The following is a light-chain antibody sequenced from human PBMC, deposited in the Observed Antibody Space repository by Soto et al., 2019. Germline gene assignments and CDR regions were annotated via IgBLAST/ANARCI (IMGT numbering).Light chain of an antibody. V-gene: IGLV1-40*01. Sequence: QAVVTQPPSVSGAPGQRVTISCTGSSSNIGANYDVHWYQQLPGTAPKLLIYGNSNRPSGVPDRFSGSKSGTSASLAITGLQAEDEADYYCQSYDSSLSGGVFGGGTQLTVL. CDR1: SSNIGANYD. CDR3: QSYDSSLSGGV. J-gene: IGLJ3*02. CDR2: GNS.